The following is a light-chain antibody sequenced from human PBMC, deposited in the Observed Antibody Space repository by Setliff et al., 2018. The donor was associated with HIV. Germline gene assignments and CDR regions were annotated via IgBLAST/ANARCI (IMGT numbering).Light chain of an antibody. CDR1: SSDVGGYNY. CDR3: SSYTSSSLDV. CDR2: EVS. V-gene: IGLV2-14*01. J-gene: IGLJ1*01. Sequence: QSALAQPASVSGSPGQSITISCTGTSSDVGGYNYVSWYQHHPGKAPKLMICEVSNRPSGVSNRFSGSKSGNTASLTISGLQADDEADYYCSSYTSSSLDVFGTGTKVTVL.